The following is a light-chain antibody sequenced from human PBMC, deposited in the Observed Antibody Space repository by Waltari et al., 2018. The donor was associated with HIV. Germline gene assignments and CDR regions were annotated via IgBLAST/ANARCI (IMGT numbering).Light chain of an antibody. J-gene: IGLJ3*02. V-gene: IGLV6-57*01. CDR2: EDN. CDR1: SGSIASNY. Sequence: NFMLTQPHSVSESPGKTVTISCTRSSGSIASNYVQGYQQPPGSSPTTVIYEDNQRPSGGPDRFSGSIDSSSNSASLTISGLKTEDEADYYCQSSDSSNWVFGGGTKLTVL. CDR3: QSSDSSNWV.